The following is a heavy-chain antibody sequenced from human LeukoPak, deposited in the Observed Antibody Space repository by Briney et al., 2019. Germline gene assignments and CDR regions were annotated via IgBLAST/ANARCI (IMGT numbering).Heavy chain of an antibody. CDR3: AIGGSRIVVVPTYYFDY. V-gene: IGHV3-53*01. D-gene: IGHD3-22*01. CDR2: IYSGDRT. CDR1: GFTVSSNS. J-gene: IGHJ4*02. Sequence: GGSLRLSCALSGFTVSSNSMSWVRQAPGKGLEWVSVIYSGDRTYYADSVKGRFAISRDNSKNTLYLQMNSLRAEDTAVYYCAIGGSRIVVVPTYYFDYWGQGTLVTVSS.